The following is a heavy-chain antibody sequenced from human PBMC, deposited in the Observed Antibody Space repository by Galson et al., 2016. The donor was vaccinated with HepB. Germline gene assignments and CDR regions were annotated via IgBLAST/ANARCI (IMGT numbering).Heavy chain of an antibody. D-gene: IGHD2-15*01. J-gene: IGHJ6*02. V-gene: IGHV3-15*01. Sequence: SLRLSCAASGFIFSNVWMNWVRQAPGKGLEWVGRIKSKTEGGTTDHAAPVKGRFTISRDDSKNTVNLQMNSLKTGDTAVYYCTTDGPLVSGGRGYHYGMDVWGQGTTVTVSS. CDR3: TTDGPLVSGGRGYHYGMDV. CDR2: IKSKTEGGTT. CDR1: GFIFSNVW.